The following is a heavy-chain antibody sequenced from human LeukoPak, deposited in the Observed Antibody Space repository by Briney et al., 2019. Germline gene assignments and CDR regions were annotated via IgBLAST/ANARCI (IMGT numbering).Heavy chain of an antibody. V-gene: IGHV1-18*01. CDR2: ISAYNGNT. D-gene: IGHD2-2*02. J-gene: IGHJ5*02. CDR3: AKSHCSGTSCYSPTNWFDT. CDR1: GYTFTSYG. Sequence: ASVKVSCKASGYTFTSYGITWVRQAPGQGLEWMGWISAYNGNTNYAQRLQGRVTMTTDTSTSTAYMELRSLRSDDTAVYYCAKSHCSGTSCYSPTNWFDTWGQGTLVTVSS.